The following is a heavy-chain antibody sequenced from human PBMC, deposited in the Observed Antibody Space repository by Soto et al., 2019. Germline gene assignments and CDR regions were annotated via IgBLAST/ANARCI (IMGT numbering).Heavy chain of an antibody. CDR1: GSSFSSYS. V-gene: IGHV3-48*02. D-gene: IGHD3-10*01. CDR3: ATGQFGSNSDALDY. Sequence: GGSPRLSCPASGSSFSSYSMNWVRQAPGKGLEWVSFISSSGVIYYADSVKGRFSISRDNAKNSLSLQMFSRRDEDTAIYPCATGQFGSNSDALDYSGERSPVAVSS. J-gene: IGHJ4*02. CDR2: ISSSGVI.